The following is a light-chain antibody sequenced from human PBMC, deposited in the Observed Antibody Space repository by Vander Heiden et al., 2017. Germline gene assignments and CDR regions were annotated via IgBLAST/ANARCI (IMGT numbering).Light chain of an antibody. Sequence: EIVMPQSPATLSVSPGVRATLSCRASQSLTSNFAWYQQKPGQAPRLLIYGAPTRATGSPARFTGSGSGTEFTITISSLQSEDVAIYYCQQYNDWPPLTFGGGTKVEIK. CDR2: GAP. V-gene: IGKV3-15*01. CDR1: QSLTSN. J-gene: IGKJ4*01. CDR3: QQYNDWPPLT.